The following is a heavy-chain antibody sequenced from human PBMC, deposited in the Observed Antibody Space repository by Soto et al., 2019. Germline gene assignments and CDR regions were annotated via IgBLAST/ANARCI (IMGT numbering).Heavy chain of an antibody. CDR2: ISYDGSNK. CDR3: ARDKRDLRFLEWSYYFDH. Sequence: GGSLRLSCAASGFTFSSYAMHWVRQAPGKGLEWVAVISYDGSNKYYADSVKGRFTISRDNSKNTLYLQMNSLRAEDTAVYYCARDKRDLRFLEWSYYFDHWGQGILVTVSS. J-gene: IGHJ4*02. CDR1: GFTFSSYA. V-gene: IGHV3-30-3*01. D-gene: IGHD3-3*01.